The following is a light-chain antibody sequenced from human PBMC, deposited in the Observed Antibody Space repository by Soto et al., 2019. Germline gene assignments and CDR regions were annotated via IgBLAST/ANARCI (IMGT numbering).Light chain of an antibody. CDR2: DVS. V-gene: IGLV2-11*01. CDR1: RSDIGGYNY. Sequence: QSALTQPRSVSGSPGQSVTISCTGTRSDIGGYNYVSWYQQHPGKAPKPMIYDVSKRPSGVPDRFSGSKSGNTAPLTISGLQAEDEADYSCCSYAGSYTWVFGGGTKLTVL. CDR3: CSYAGSYTWV. J-gene: IGLJ3*02.